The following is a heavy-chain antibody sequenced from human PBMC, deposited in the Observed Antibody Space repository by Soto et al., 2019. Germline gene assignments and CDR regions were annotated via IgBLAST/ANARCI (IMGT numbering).Heavy chain of an antibody. CDR3: ASWRSYSGSYCFDY. D-gene: IGHD1-26*01. CDR2: IVPMYDSV. CDR1: GGTFNTYT. V-gene: IGHV1-69*06. Sequence: QVQLVQSGAEVKKPGASVKVSCEASGGTFNTYTINWVRQAPGRGLEWVGQIVPMYDSVNYAENFQGRATITADKSTKTAYMELTSLRSEDTALYFCASWRSYSGSYCFDYWGPGTLVTVSS. J-gene: IGHJ4*02.